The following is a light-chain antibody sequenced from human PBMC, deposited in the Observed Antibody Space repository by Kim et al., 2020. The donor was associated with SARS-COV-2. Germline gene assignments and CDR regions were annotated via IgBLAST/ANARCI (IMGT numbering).Light chain of an antibody. CDR2: AAS. CDR1: QSIGTR. J-gene: IGKJ4*01. V-gene: IGKV1-39*01. Sequence: IQMTQSPSSLAASVGDRVTIACRASQSIGTRLNWYQQRPGKAPKLLIYAASSLQSGVPSRFSGTGSGTDFTLTINSLQPEDFATYYCQQSYNTPWLTFGGGTKVDIK. CDR3: QQSYNTPWLT.